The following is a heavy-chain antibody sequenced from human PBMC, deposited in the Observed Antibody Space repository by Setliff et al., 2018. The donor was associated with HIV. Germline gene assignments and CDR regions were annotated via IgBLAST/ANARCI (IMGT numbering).Heavy chain of an antibody. Sequence: PSETLSLTCAVYGGSFSGYYCWSWIRQSPGERLEWIGDITHSGSAEYSPSFRSRVTISVDTSKNQFSLKLNSVTAADTAVYYCATFDHYDSSGFYYGGGHWGQGTLVTVSS. V-gene: IGHV4-34*01. CDR1: GGSFSGYY. J-gene: IGHJ4*02. D-gene: IGHD3-22*01. CDR3: ATFDHYDSSGFYYGGGH. CDR2: ITHSGSA.